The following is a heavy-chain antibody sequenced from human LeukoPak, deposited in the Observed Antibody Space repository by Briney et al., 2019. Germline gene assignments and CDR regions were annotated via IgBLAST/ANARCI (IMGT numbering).Heavy chain of an antibody. CDR1: GFTFSNYA. D-gene: IGHD2-2*01. CDR2: ISYDGSNK. CDR3: AREETWFSTTWYYFDY. J-gene: IGHJ4*02. V-gene: IGHV3-30*04. Sequence: GGSLRLSCAASGFTFSNYAMHWVRQAPGKGPEWVALISYDGSNKNYADSVKGRFTISRDNSKNTLFLQTNSLRTEDTAVFYCAREETWFSTTWYYFDYWGQGTLVTVSS.